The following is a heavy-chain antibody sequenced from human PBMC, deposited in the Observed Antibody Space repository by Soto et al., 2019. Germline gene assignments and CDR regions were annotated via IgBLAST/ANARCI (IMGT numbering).Heavy chain of an antibody. Sequence: GASVKVSCKASGYTFTSYGISWVRQAPGQGLEWMGWISAYDGNTNYAQKLQGRVTMTTDTSTSTAYMELRSLRSDDTAVYYCARTHPILYSGYDWICYDLDYWGQGTLVTVSS. CDR1: GYTFTSYG. CDR3: ARTHPILYSGYDWICYDLDY. V-gene: IGHV1-18*01. D-gene: IGHD5-12*01. CDR2: ISAYDGNT. J-gene: IGHJ4*02.